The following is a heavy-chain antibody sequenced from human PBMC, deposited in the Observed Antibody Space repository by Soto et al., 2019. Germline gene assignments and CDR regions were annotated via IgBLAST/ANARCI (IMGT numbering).Heavy chain of an antibody. CDR2: ISDDGASI. V-gene: IGHV3-48*03. D-gene: IGHD3-16*01. Sequence: GGSLRLSCEASGFSFSSFAMNWVRQAPGRGLEWVSYISDDGASIYYADSLKGRFTISRDNAKNTLYLQMSSLRAEDTALYYCARDLSPYSDYYDESTSETWFDPWGQGTLVTVSS. J-gene: IGHJ5*02. CDR3: ARDLSPYSDYYDESTSETWFDP. CDR1: GFSFSSFA.